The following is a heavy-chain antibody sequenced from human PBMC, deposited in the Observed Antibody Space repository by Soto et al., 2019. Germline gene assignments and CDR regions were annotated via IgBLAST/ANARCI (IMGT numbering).Heavy chain of an antibody. D-gene: IGHD6-13*01. Sequence: EVQLVESGGGLVKPGGSLRLSCAASGFTFTRYSMNWVRQAPGKGLEWVSSISSSGSTIYYADSVKGRFTISRDNAKNSLYLQMDSLRAEDTAVYYCARDQEAGSFFPYYYGMDVWGQGTTVTVSS. V-gene: IGHV3-21*01. CDR1: GFTFTRYS. CDR3: ARDQEAGSFFPYYYGMDV. J-gene: IGHJ6*02. CDR2: ISSSGSTI.